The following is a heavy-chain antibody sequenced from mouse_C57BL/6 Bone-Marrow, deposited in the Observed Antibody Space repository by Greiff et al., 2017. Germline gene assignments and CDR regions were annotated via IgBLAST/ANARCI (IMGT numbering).Heavy chain of an antibody. J-gene: IGHJ2*01. CDR1: GFNIKDDY. CDR3: TTYYYDVDY. D-gene: IGHD1-1*01. CDR2: IDPENGDT. Sequence: VQLQQSGAELVRPGASVKLSCTASGFNIKDDYMHWVKQRPEQGLEWIGWIDPENGDTEYASKFHGKATITADTSSNTAYLQLSSLTSEDTAVYYCTTYYYDVDYWGQGTTLTVSS. V-gene: IGHV14-4*01.